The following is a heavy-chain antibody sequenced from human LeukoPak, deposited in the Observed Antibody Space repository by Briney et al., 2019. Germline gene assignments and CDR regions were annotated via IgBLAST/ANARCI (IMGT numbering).Heavy chain of an antibody. V-gene: IGHV1-24*01. J-gene: IGHJ6*02. CDR2: FDPEDGET. CDR1: GYTFTSYY. CDR3: ATLRSGWPYYYYGMDV. D-gene: IGHD6-19*01. Sequence: ASVKVSYKASGYTFTSYYMHWVRQAPGQGLEWMGGFDPEDGETIYAQKFQGRVTMTEDTSTDTAYMELSSLRSEDTAVYYCATLRSGWPYYYYGMDVWGQGTTVTVSS.